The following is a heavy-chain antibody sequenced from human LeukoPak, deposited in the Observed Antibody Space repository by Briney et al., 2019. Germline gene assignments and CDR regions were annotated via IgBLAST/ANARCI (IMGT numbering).Heavy chain of an antibody. CDR3: ARGHSSSWFDY. CDR1: GFTFSNSA. Sequence: GSLRLSCAASGFTFSNSAMSWVRQAPGKGLEWVSGISSSGGSTYYADSVNGRFTISRDNSKNTLYLQMNSLRADDTAVYYCARGHSSSWFDYWGQGTLVTVSS. V-gene: IGHV3-23*01. CDR2: ISSSGGST. D-gene: IGHD6-13*01. J-gene: IGHJ4*02.